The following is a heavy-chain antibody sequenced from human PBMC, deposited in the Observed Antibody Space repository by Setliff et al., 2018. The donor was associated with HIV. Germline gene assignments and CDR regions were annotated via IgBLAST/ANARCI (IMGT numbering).Heavy chain of an antibody. CDR2: ISAYNGNT. CDR3: ARVGIGHDSGSYFGCDY. Sequence: ASVKVSCKASGYTFTRYGISWVRQAPGQGLEWMGWISAYNGNTNYAQKLQGRVTMTTDTSTSTAYMELRSLRSDDTAVYYCARVGIGHDSGSYFGCDYWGQGTLVTVSS. D-gene: IGHD1-26*01. CDR1: GYTFTRYG. J-gene: IGHJ4*02. V-gene: IGHV1-18*01.